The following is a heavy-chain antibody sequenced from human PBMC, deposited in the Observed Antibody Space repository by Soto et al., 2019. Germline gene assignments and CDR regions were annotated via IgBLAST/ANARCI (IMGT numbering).Heavy chain of an antibody. CDR3: ASAPRESSSSNYYYYGMDV. J-gene: IGHJ6*02. V-gene: IGHV4-30-4*01. Sequence: PSETLSLTCTVSGGSISSGDYYWSWIRQPPGKGLEWIGYIYYSGSTYYNPSLKSRVTISVDTSKNQFSLKLSSVTAADTAVYYRASAPRESSSSNYYYYGMDVWGQGTTVTVSS. CDR2: IYYSGST. D-gene: IGHD6-6*01. CDR1: GGSISSGDYY.